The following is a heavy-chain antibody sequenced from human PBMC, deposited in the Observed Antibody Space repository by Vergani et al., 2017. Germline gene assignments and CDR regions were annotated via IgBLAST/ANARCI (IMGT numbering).Heavy chain of an antibody. D-gene: IGHD2-2*01. Sequence: QVQLVESGGGVVQPGRSLRLSCAASGFSFSSYAMHWVRQAPGKGLEWIAVISYDETNKYYADSVKGRFTISRDSSTNTLYLQMNSLRAEDTAVYYCGRDGRKYCSNTSGSYNWFDPWGQGTLVTVSS. CDR2: ISYDETNK. J-gene: IGHJ5*01. CDR1: GFSFSSYA. V-gene: IGHV3-30-3*01. CDR3: GRDGRKYCSNTSGSYNWFDP.